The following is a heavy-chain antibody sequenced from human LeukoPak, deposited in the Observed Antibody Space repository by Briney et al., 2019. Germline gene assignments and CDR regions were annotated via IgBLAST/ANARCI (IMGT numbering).Heavy chain of an antibody. Sequence: WETLSLICTVSCGSISSGGYYWSWIRPRPGKGLEWIGYIYYSGTTNYNPSLKSRVTIPVDTSKNQFSLKLSSVTAADTAVYYCARETAHCYDTSRGWLDPWGQGTLVTVSS. CDR3: ARETAHCYDTSRGWLDP. D-gene: IGHD3-22*01. J-gene: IGHJ5*02. CDR1: CGSISSGGYY. V-gene: IGHV4-61*08. CDR2: IYYSGTT.